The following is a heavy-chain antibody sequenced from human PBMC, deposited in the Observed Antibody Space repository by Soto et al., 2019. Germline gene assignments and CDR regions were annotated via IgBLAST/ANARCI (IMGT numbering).Heavy chain of an antibody. J-gene: IGHJ3*02. CDR1: GYSFTSYW. D-gene: IGHD2-21*02. V-gene: IGHV5-10-1*01. Sequence: PGESLKISCKGSGYSFTSYWISWVRQMPGKGLEWMGRIDPSDSYTNYSPSFQGHVTISADKSISTAYLQWSSLKASDTAMYYCARQAYCGGDCYSDAFDIWGQGTMVTVSS. CDR2: IDPSDSYT. CDR3: ARQAYCGGDCYSDAFDI.